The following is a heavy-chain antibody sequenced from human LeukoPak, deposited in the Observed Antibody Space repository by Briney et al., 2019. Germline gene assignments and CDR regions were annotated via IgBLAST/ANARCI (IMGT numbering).Heavy chain of an antibody. V-gene: IGHV4-34*01. J-gene: IGHJ3*01. CDR2: INHSGST. D-gene: IGHD3-3*01. Sequence: SETLSLTCAVYGGSFSSDYWSWIRQPPGKGLEWIGEINHSGSTKYYPSPKSRVIISVDKYKNQLPLQLRSVTAADTAVYYCASEFWSSRSGNLQAFHVWGQGTMVTVSS. CDR3: ASEFWSSRSGNLQAFHV. CDR1: GGSFSSDY.